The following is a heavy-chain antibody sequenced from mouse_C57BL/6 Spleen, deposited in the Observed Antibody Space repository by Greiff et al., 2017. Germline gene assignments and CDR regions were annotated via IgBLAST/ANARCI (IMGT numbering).Heavy chain of an antibody. V-gene: IGHV1-50*01. Sequence: VHVKQPGAELVKPGASVKLSCKASGYTFTSYWMQWVKQRPGQGLEWIGEIDPSVSYTNYNQKFTGKATLTVDTSSSTAYMLLSSLTSEDSAVDYCAPDSSGGGMDYWGQGTSVTVSS. CDR2: IDPSVSYT. CDR1: GYTFTSYW. J-gene: IGHJ4*01. CDR3: APDSSGGGMDY. D-gene: IGHD3-2*02.